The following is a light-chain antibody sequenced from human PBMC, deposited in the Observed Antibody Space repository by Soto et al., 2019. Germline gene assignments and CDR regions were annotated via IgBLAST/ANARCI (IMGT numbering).Light chain of an antibody. CDR1: QSITNNY. V-gene: IGKV3-20*01. CDR2: GAS. Sequence: EIALTQSPGTLSLSPGERATLSCRASQSITNNYLAWYQQKPGRAHRLLIYGASSRATGIPDRFSGSGSGTDLTLTISRLEPEDFAMYYCQQYGYLVTFGGGTKVDIK. CDR3: QQYGYLVT. J-gene: IGKJ4*01.